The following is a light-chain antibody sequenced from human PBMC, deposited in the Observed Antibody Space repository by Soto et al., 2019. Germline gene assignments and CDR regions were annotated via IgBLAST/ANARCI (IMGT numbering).Light chain of an antibody. V-gene: IGLV3-1*01. CDR2: QDS. CDR3: QAWDTSTVV. CDR1: KLGDKY. J-gene: IGLJ2*01. Sequence: SYELTQPPSVSVSPGQTASITCSGDKLGDKYASWYQQRPGQSPVLVMYQDSKRPSGIPERFSGSNSGNAATLTISGTQAMDEADYYCQAWDTSTVVFGGGTKLTVL.